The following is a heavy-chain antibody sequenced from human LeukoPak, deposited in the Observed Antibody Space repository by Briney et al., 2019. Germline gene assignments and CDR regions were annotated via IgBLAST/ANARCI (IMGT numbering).Heavy chain of an antibody. CDR3: ARCIAVAVPDY. J-gene: IGHJ4*02. Sequence: GASVKVSCKASGGTFSSYAISWVRQAPGQGLEWMGRIIPIFGIANYAQKFQGRVTITADKSTSTAYMELRSLRSDDTAVYYCARCIAVAVPDYWGQGTLVTVSS. CDR2: IIPIFGIA. CDR1: GGTFSSYA. D-gene: IGHD6-19*01. V-gene: IGHV1-69*04.